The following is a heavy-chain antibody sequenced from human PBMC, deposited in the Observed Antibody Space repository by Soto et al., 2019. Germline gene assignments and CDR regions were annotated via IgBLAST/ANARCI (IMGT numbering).Heavy chain of an antibody. D-gene: IGHD2-8*02. V-gene: IGHV3-33*01. J-gene: IGHJ4*02. CDR1: GFTFSSYG. CDR3: ARDYWDSYEGPDY. CDR2: IWYDGSNK. Sequence: QVQLVESGGGVVQPGRSLRLYCAASGFTFSSYGMHWVRQAPGKVLEWVAVIWYDGSNKYYADSVKGRFTISRDNSKYTLYLQMSSLRVEDTAVYYCARDYWDSYEGPDYWGQGKLVTVSS.